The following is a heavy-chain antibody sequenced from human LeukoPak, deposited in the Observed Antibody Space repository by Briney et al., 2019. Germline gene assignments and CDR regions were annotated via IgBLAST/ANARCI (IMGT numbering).Heavy chain of an antibody. CDR3: ARVRTNIAARIKHYYYMDV. V-gene: IGHV1-2*02. CDR2: INPNSRGT. J-gene: IGHJ6*03. CDR1: GYTFTGYY. D-gene: IGHD6-13*01. Sequence: ASVKVSCKASGYTFTGYYMHRVRQAPGHRLEWMGWINPNSRGTNYAQKFQGRVTMTRDTSISTAYMELSKLRSDDTAVYYCARVRTNIAARIKHYYYMDVWGKGTTVTVSS.